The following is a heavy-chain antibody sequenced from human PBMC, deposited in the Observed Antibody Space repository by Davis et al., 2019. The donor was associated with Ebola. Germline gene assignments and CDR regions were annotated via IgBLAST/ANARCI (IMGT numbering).Heavy chain of an antibody. J-gene: IGHJ3*02. CDR2: ISYDGSNK. Sequence: PGGSLRLSCAASGFTFSSYAMHWVRQAPGKGLEWVAVISYDGSNKYYADSVKGRFTISRDNSKNTLYLQMNSLRAEDTAVYYCARLQGGAVAGGAWAFDIWGQGTMATVSS. CDR3: ARLQGGAVAGGAWAFDI. V-gene: IGHV3-30-3*01. CDR1: GFTFSSYA. D-gene: IGHD6-19*01.